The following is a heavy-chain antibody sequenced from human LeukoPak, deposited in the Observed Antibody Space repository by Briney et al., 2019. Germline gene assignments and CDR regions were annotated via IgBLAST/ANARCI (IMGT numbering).Heavy chain of an antibody. CDR1: GFTFSSYW. CDR3: ARDAVTFDYYYYGMDV. D-gene: IGHD4-17*01. CDR2: INSDGSST. V-gene: IGHV3-74*01. Sequence: GGSLRLSCAASGFTFSSYWMHWVRQAPGKGLVWVSRINSDGSSTSYADSVKGRFTISRDNAKNTLYLQMNSLRAGDTAVYYCARDAVTFDYYYYGMDVWGQGTTVTVSS. J-gene: IGHJ6*02.